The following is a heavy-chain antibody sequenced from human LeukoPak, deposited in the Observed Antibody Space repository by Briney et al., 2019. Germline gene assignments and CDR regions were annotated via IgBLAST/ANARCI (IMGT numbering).Heavy chain of an antibody. CDR3: ARVGDYYSMGY. CDR2: IYYSGST. D-gene: IGHD4-11*01. CDR1: GFTFSSYG. Sequence: GSLRLSCAASGFTFSSYGMSWVRQAPGKGLEWIGSIYYSGSTYYNPSLKSRVTISVDTSKNQFSLKLSSVTAADTAVYYCARVGDYYSMGYWGQGTLVTVSS. V-gene: IGHV4-39*07. J-gene: IGHJ4*02.